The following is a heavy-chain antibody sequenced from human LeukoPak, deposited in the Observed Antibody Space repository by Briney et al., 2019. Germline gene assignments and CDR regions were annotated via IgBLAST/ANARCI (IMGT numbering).Heavy chain of an antibody. CDR3: ARGVAAPGTGGLSWFDP. Sequence: KPSETLSLTCTVSGGSISSDYWSWIRQPPGKGLEWIGYIYYSGSTNYNPSLKSRVTISVDTSKNQFSLKLSFVTAADTAVYYCARGVAAPGTGGLSWFDPWGQGTLVTVSS. CDR2: IYYSGST. D-gene: IGHD6-13*01. CDR1: GGSISSDY. J-gene: IGHJ5*02. V-gene: IGHV4-59*01.